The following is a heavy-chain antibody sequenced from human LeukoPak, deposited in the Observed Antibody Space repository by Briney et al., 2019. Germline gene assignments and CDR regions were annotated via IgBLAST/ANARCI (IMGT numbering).Heavy chain of an antibody. Sequence: SETLSLTCTVSGYSISSAYHWGWIRQPPGKGLEWIGSIHNSGSTYYNPSLKSRVTISVRTSKNQFSLKLSSVTAADTAVYYCAKVQPDYGGYFDYWGQGILVTVSS. V-gene: IGHV4-38-2*02. D-gene: IGHD4-23*01. J-gene: IGHJ4*02. CDR3: AKVQPDYGGYFDY. CDR2: IHNSGST. CDR1: GYSISSAYH.